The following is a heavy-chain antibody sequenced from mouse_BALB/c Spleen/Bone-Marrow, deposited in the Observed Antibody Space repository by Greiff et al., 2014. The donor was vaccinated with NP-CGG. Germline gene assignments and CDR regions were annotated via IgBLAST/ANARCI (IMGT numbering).Heavy chain of an antibody. Sequence: DVQLVESGGGLVQPGGSLKLSCAASGFTFSSYTMSWIRQTPEKRLEWVAYISDGGGRAYYPDTEKGRFTISRDNAKNTLYLQMSSLKSEDTAMYYCARQLDSSGYVLDYWGQGTTLTVSS. CDR3: ARQLDSSGYVLDY. CDR1: GFTFSSYT. CDR2: ISDGGGRA. J-gene: IGHJ2*01. D-gene: IGHD3-2*01. V-gene: IGHV5-12-2*01.